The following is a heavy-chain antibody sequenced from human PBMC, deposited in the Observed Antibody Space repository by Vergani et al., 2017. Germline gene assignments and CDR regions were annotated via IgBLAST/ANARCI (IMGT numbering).Heavy chain of an antibody. CDR2: VSGSSATP. D-gene: IGHD5-12*01. V-gene: IGHV3-23*01. CDR1: GFSFPGYA. Sequence: EVQLLESGGGLVQPGGSLRLSCEASGFSFPGYAMSWVRQAPGKGLEWVSSVSGSSATPYYADSVKGRFIISRDNSKNTLHLQMNSLRADDTAVYYCTKGSRGYTGYFFDYWGQGTPVTVSS. CDR3: TKGSRGYTGYFFDY. J-gene: IGHJ4*02.